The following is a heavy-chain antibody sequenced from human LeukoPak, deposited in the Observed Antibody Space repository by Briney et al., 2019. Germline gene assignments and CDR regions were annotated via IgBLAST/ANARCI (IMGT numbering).Heavy chain of an antibody. V-gene: IGHV3-7*01. Sequence: GGTLRLSCAASGFTISSYWMSWVRQAPGKGLEWVASIKQDGSERYYVDSVKGRFTISRDNVKNSLYLQMNSLRAEDTAVYYCARRNAMDVWGQGTTVIVFS. J-gene: IGHJ6*02. CDR3: ARRNAMDV. CDR1: GFTISSYW. CDR2: IKQDGSER.